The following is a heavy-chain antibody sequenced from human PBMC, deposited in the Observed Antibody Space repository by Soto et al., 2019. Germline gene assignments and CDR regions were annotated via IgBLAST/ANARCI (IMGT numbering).Heavy chain of an antibody. CDR3: ARVWIAAAGRRGTFDY. Sequence: ASVKVSCKASGYTFTSYYMHWVRQAPGQGLEWMGIINPSGGSTSYAQKFQGRVTMTRDTSTSTVYMELSSLRSEDTAVYYCARVWIAAAGRRGTFDYWGQGTLVTVSS. V-gene: IGHV1-46*01. D-gene: IGHD6-13*01. J-gene: IGHJ4*02. CDR2: INPSGGST. CDR1: GYTFTSYY.